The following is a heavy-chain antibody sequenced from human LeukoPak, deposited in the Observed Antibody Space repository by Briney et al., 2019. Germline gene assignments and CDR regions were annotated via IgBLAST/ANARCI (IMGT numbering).Heavy chain of an antibody. Sequence: GASVKVSCKASGDTFTSDYMHWGRQAPRQGRGWVGIINRSGGSTSYAQKFQGRVTMNRDTSTSTVYMELSSLRSEDTAVYSCAREGWFDPWGQGTLVTVSS. CDR2: INRSGGST. CDR1: GDTFTSDY. V-gene: IGHV1-46*01. J-gene: IGHJ5*02. CDR3: AREGWFDP.